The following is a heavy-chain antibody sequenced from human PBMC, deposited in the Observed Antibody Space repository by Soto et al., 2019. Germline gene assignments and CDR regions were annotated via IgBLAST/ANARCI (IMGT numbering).Heavy chain of an antibody. CDR1: GFSFSSYE. Sequence: GGSLRLSCVASGFSFSSYEMNWVRQAPGKGLEWVSFISSSGTTIYYADSVKGRFTISRDNSKNSLHLQMNSLRAEDTAVYYCELRQNGSYFDSWGQGTRVTVSS. CDR2: ISSSGTTI. V-gene: IGHV3-48*03. D-gene: IGHD1-26*01. J-gene: IGHJ4*02. CDR3: ELRQNGSYFDS.